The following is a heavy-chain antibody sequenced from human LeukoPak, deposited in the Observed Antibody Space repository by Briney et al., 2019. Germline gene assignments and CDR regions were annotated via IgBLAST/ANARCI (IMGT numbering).Heavy chain of an antibody. Sequence: SETLSLTCTVSGYSISSGYYWGWIRQPPGKGLEWIGSIYHSGSTYYNPSLKSRVTISVDTSKNQFSLKQSSVTAADTAVYYCATVGSDYSNPSDYWGQGTLVTVSS. D-gene: IGHD4-11*01. V-gene: IGHV4-38-2*02. CDR3: ATVGSDYSNPSDY. CDR1: GYSISSGYY. J-gene: IGHJ4*02. CDR2: IYHSGST.